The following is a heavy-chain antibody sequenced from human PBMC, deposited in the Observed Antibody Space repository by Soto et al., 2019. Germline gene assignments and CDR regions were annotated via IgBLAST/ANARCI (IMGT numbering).Heavy chain of an antibody. D-gene: IGHD4-4*01. J-gene: IGHJ5*02. CDR3: ARHYDDYSNCGPFDP. CDR2: IDPSDSYT. V-gene: IGHV5-10-1*01. Sequence: GESLKISCKGSGYSFTSYWISWVRQMPGKGLEWMGRIDPSDSYTNYSPSFQGHVTISADKSISTAYLQWSSLKASDTAMYYCARHYDDYSNCGPFDPWGQGTLVTVSS. CDR1: GYSFTSYW.